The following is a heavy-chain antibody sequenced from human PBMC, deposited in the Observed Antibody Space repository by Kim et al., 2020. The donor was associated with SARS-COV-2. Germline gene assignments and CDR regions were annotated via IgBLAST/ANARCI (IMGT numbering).Heavy chain of an antibody. J-gene: IGHJ4*01. Sequence: GGSLRLSCAASGFTFSSYAMHWVRQAPGKGLEWVAVISYDGSNKYYADSVKGRFTISRDNSKNTLYLQMNSLRAEDTAVYYCARGSITMVQGVSNPFDY. CDR2: ISYDGSNK. D-gene: IGHD3-10*01. CDR3: ARGSITMVQGVSNPFDY. V-gene: IGHV3-30-3*01. CDR1: GFTFSSYA.